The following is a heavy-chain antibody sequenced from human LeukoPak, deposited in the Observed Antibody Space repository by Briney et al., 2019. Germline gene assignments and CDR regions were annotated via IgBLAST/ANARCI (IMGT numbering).Heavy chain of an antibody. CDR1: GFTFDDYA. CDR3: AKARVGATGGYYFDY. Sequence: PGGSLRLSCAASGFTFDDYAMHWVRQAPGKGLEWVSGISWNSGSIGYADSVKGRFTISRDNAKNSLYLQMNSLRAEDTALYYCAKARVGATGGYYFDYWGQGTLVTVSS. D-gene: IGHD1-26*01. V-gene: IGHV3-9*01. CDR2: ISWNSGSI. J-gene: IGHJ4*02.